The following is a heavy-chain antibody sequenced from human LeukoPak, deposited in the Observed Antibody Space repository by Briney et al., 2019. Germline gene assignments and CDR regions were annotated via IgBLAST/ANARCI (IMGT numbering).Heavy chain of an antibody. CDR2: IYYSGST. D-gene: IGHD3-22*01. CDR3: ARDSSSPYYYDSSGLRAFDI. CDR1: GGSISSGGYY. V-gene: IGHV4-31*03. J-gene: IGHJ3*02. Sequence: PSETLSLTCTVSGGSISSGGYYWSWIRQHPGKGLEWIVYIYYSGSTYYNPSLKSRVTISVDTSKNQFSLKLSSVTAADTAAYYCARDSSSPYYYDSSGLRAFDIWGQGTMVTVSS.